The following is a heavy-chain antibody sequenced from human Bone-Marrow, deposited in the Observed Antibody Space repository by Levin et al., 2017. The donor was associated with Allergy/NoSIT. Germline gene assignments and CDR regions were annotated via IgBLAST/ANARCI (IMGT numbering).Heavy chain of an antibody. V-gene: IGHV1-69*13. D-gene: IGHD4-17*01. Sequence: SVKVSCKASGGTFSSYAISWVRQAPGQGLEWMGGIIPIFGTANYAQKFQGRVTITADESTSTAYMELSSLRSEDTAVYYCARAGLGRSYGDYFYWDYYYYGMDVWGQGTTVTVSS. CDR1: GGTFSSYA. CDR3: ARAGLGRSYGDYFYWDYYYYGMDV. J-gene: IGHJ6*02. CDR2: IIPIFGTA.